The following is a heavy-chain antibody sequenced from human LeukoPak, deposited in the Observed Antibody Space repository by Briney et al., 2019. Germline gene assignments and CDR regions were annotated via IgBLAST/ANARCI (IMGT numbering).Heavy chain of an antibody. CDR3: ARGRVSSSTWHSTYYYYLYMDV. D-gene: IGHD4-11*01. CDR2: INHSGST. Sequence: PSETLSLTCAVYGGSFSGYYWSWIRQPPGKGLEWIGEINHSGSTNYNPSLKSRVTISVDTSKNHFSLQLSSVTAADTAVYFCARGRVSSSTWHSTYYYYLYMDVWGKGTTVTVSS. CDR1: GGSFSGYY. V-gene: IGHV4-34*01. J-gene: IGHJ6*03.